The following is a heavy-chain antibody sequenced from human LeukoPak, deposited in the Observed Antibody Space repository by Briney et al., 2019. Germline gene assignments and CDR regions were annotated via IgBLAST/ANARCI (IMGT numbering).Heavy chain of an antibody. V-gene: IGHV4-59*01. CDR3: ARGRLAAGPDH. CDR2: IYYSGST. J-gene: IGHJ4*02. CDR1: GGSISSYY. D-gene: IGHD6-13*01. Sequence: SETLSLTCTVSGGSISSYYWSWIRQPPGKGPEWIGYIYYSGSTNYNPSLKSRVTISVDTSKNQFSLKLSSVTAADTAVYYCARGRLAAGPDHWGQGTLVTVSS.